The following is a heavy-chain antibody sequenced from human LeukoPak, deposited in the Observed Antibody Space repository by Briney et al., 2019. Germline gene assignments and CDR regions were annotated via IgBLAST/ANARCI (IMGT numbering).Heavy chain of an antibody. D-gene: IGHD3-22*01. Sequence: SETLSLTCTVSGGSVSSGSYYWSWIRQPPGKGLEWIGYVYYSGSTDYNPSLQSRVTLSVDTSKNQFSLKLSSVTAADTAVYYCARDYYDSSGYNGPPDAFDIWGQGTMVTVSS. V-gene: IGHV4-61*01. J-gene: IGHJ3*02. CDR2: VYYSGST. CDR3: ARDYYDSSGYNGPPDAFDI. CDR1: GGSVSSGSYY.